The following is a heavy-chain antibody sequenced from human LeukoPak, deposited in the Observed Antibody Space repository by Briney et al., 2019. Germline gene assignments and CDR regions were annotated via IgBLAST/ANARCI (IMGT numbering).Heavy chain of an antibody. CDR2: ISYDGSNQ. D-gene: IGHD1-26*01. J-gene: IGHJ3*02. Sequence: GGSLRLSCAASGFTFSSYGIHWVRQAPGKGLEWVAVISYDGSNQYYADSVKGRFTISRDDSKSMVYLQMNSLTAEDTAVYYCARGGDMVGDSRSAFDIWGQGTLITVSS. CDR1: GFTFSSYG. CDR3: ARGGDMVGDSRSAFDI. V-gene: IGHV3-30*03.